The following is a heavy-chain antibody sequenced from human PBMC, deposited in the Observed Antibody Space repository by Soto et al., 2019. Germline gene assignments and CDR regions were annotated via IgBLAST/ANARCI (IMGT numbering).Heavy chain of an antibody. Sequence: SETLSLTCTVSGGSISSYYWGWIRQPPGKGLGWIGYIYYSGSTNYNPSLKSRVTISVDTSKNQFSLKLSSVTAADTAVYYCARGENDFWSGSTNWFDPWGQGTLVTVSS. V-gene: IGHV4-59*01. D-gene: IGHD3-3*01. CDR1: GGSISSYY. CDR2: IYYSGST. CDR3: ARGENDFWSGSTNWFDP. J-gene: IGHJ5*02.